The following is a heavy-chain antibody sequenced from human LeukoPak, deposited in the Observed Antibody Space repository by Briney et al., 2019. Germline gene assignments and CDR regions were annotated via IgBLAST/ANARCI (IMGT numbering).Heavy chain of an antibody. D-gene: IGHD2-2*01. V-gene: IGHV3-30*02. CDR3: AAMTRGSYV. CDR1: GFTFSSYG. J-gene: IGHJ6*04. Sequence: PGGSLRLSCAASGFTFSSYGMHWVRQAPVKGLEWVAFIRHDGSNKYYADSVKGRFTISRDNSKNTLYLQMNSLRAEDTAVYYCAAMTRGSYVWGKGTTVPVSS. CDR2: IRHDGSNK.